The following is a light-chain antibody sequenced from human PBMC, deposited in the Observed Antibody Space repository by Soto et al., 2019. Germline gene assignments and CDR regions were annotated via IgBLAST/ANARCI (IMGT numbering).Light chain of an antibody. V-gene: IGKV3-11*01. Sequence: EIVLTQSPATLSLSPGERATLSCRASQSVSSYLAWYQQKPGQAPRLLIYDASKKATGIPARFSGSGSGTDFTLTISTLEPKVFAVYYCQQRSNLITFGKGTRLEIK. CDR2: DAS. CDR3: QQRSNLIT. J-gene: IGKJ5*01. CDR1: QSVSSY.